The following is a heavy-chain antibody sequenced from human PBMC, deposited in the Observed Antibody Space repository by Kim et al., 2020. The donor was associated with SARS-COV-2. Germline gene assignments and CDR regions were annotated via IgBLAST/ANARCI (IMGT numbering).Heavy chain of an antibody. V-gene: IGHV3-33*01. CDR3: ARDVPRIVGATGLDY. J-gene: IGHJ4*02. CDR2: IWYDGSNK. D-gene: IGHD1-26*01. Sequence: GGSLRLSCAASGFTFSSYGMHWVRQAPGKGLEWVAVIWYDGSNKYYADSVKGRFTISRDNSKNTLYLQMNSLRAEDTAVYYCARDVPRIVGATGLDYWGQGTLVTVSS. CDR1: GFTFSSYG.